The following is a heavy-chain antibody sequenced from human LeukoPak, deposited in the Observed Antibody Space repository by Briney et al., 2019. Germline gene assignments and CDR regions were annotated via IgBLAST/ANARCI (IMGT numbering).Heavy chain of an antibody. CDR2: IYYSGST. Sequence: PSETLSLTCTVSGGSISSYYWSWIRQPPGKGLEWIGYIYYSGSTNYNPSLKSRVTISVDTSKNQFSLKLSSVTAADTAVYYCARYRGNNWNYYFDYWGQGTLVTVSS. J-gene: IGHJ4*02. V-gene: IGHV4-59*01. D-gene: IGHD1-7*01. CDR3: ARYRGNNWNYYFDY. CDR1: GGSISSYY.